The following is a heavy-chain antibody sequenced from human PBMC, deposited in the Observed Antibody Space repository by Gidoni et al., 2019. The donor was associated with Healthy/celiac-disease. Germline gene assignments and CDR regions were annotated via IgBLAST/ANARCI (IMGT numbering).Heavy chain of an antibody. J-gene: IGHJ6*02. D-gene: IGHD4-4*01. CDR3: ARDRTTGAYYGMDV. CDR1: GYTFTSYD. Sequence: QVQLVQSGAEVKKPGASVKVSCKASGYTFTSYDINWVRQATGQGLEWMGWMNPNSGNTGYAQKFQGRVTMTRNTSMSTAYMELSRLRSEDTAVYYCARDRTTGAYYGMDVWGQGTTVTVSS. CDR2: MNPNSGNT. V-gene: IGHV1-8*01.